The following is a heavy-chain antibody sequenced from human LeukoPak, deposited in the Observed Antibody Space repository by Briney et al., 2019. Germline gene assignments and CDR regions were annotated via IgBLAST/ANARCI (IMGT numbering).Heavy chain of an antibody. Sequence: GASVKVSCKASGCTFTSYGISWVRQATGQGLEWMGWMNPNSGNTGYAQKFQGRVTITRNTSISTAYMELSSLRSEDTAVYYCARGTGKAFDIWGQGTMVTVSS. CDR3: ARGTGKAFDI. D-gene: IGHD1-1*01. J-gene: IGHJ3*02. CDR1: GCTFTSYG. CDR2: MNPNSGNT. V-gene: IGHV1-8*03.